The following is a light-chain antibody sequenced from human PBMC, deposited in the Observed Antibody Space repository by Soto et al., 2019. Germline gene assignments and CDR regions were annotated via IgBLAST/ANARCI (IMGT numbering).Light chain of an antibody. CDR3: QQRSNWWIT. J-gene: IGKJ5*01. CDR2: DAS. V-gene: IGKV3-11*01. CDR1: QSVSSY. Sequence: EIVFTQSPATLSLSPGERATLSCRASQSVSSYLAWYQQKPGQAPRLLIYDASNRATGIPARFSGSGSGTDFTLTISSLEPEDFAVYYCQQRSNWWITFGQGTRLEIK.